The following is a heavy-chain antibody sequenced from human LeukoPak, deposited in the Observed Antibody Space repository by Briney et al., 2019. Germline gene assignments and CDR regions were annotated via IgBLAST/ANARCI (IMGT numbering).Heavy chain of an antibody. Sequence: ASVKVSCKASGYTFTGYYMHWVRQAPGQGLEWMGRINPNSGGTNYAQKFQGRVTMTRDTSISTAYMELSRLRSDDTAVYYCARYQGGSYSAFDYWGQGTLVTVSS. CDR3: ARYQGGSYSAFDY. CDR1: GYTFTGYY. CDR2: INPNSGGT. J-gene: IGHJ4*02. D-gene: IGHD1-26*01. V-gene: IGHV1-2*06.